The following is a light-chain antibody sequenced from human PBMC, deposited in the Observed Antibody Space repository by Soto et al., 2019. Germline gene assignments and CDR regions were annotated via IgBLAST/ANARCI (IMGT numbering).Light chain of an antibody. Sequence: QSVLTQPPSASGSPGQSVTISCTGPSGDVGGYNYVSWYQQHPGKAPKLMIYEVSKRPSGVPDRFSGSKSGNTASLTVSGLQAEDEADYYCSSYAGSKTLFGGGTKLTVL. CDR3: SSYAGSKTL. J-gene: IGLJ2*01. CDR1: SGDVGGYNY. CDR2: EVS. V-gene: IGLV2-8*01.